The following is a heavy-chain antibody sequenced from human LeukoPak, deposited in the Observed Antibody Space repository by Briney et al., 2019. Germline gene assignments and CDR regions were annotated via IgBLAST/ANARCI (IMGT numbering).Heavy chain of an antibody. V-gene: IGHV3-48*03. J-gene: IGHJ4*02. CDR1: GFTFSSYE. CDR3: ARLGGYFDY. CDR2: ISSSGSTI. Sequence: GGSLRLSCAASGFTFSSYEMNWVRQAPGKGLERVSYISSSGSTIYYADSLKGRFTISRDNAKNSLYLQMHSLRAEDTAVYYCARLGGYFDYWGQGTLVTVSS. D-gene: IGHD3-16*01.